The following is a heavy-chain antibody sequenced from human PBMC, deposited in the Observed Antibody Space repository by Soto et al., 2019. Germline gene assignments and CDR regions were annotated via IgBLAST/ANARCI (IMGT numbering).Heavy chain of an antibody. J-gene: IGHJ4*02. V-gene: IGHV3-23*01. CDR1: GLTFSNYA. CDR2: ITISGDDT. CDR3: ARELTPNDY. Sequence: EVQLLESGGGWVQPGGSLRLSCAVSGLTFSNYAMSWVRQAPGQGLDWVSAITISGDDTFYADSVKGRFTISRDNSRSTLYLQMNSLRVEDTAVYYCARELTPNDYRGQGTLVTVSS.